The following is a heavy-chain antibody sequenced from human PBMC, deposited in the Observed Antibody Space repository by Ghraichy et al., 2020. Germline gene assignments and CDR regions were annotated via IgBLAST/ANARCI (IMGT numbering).Heavy chain of an antibody. D-gene: IGHD6-19*01. Sequence: SETLSLTCAVYGGSFSGYYWSWIRQPPGKGLEWIGEINPSGSTNYNPSLKSRVTISVDTSKNQFSLKLTSVTAADTAVYYCARALLIAVAGTGHDYWGQGTLVTVSS. CDR2: INPSGST. CDR1: GGSFSGYY. CDR3: ARALLIAVAGTGHDY. V-gene: IGHV4-34*01. J-gene: IGHJ4*02.